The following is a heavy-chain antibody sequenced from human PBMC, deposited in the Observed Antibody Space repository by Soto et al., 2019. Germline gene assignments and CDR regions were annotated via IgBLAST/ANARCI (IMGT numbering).Heavy chain of an antibody. J-gene: IGHJ4*02. CDR2: IGANGAST. CDR1: GXTFSSYS. Sequence: HPXGSLRLSCTASGXTFSSYSMSWVRQAPGKGLEWVSAIGANGASTYYTDSVKGRFTISRDNSKNTLYLQMSSLRAEDKALYYCAKPLVGFTSIDYWGQGALVTVSS. D-gene: IGHD2-8*02. V-gene: IGHV3-23*01. CDR3: AKPLVGFTSIDY.